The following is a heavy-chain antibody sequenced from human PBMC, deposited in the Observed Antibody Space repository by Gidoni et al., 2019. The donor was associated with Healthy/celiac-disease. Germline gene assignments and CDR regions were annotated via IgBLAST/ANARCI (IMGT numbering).Heavy chain of an antibody. CDR2: INPNSGGT. V-gene: IGHV1-2*02. CDR1: GYTFTGYY. CDR3: ASGSSGWYGSEYFQH. Sequence: VQLVQSGAEVKKPGASVKVSCKASGYTFTGYYMHWVRQAPGQGLEWMGWINPNSGGTNDAQKFQGRVTMTRDTSISTAYMELSRLRSDDTAVYYWASGSSGWYGSEYFQHWGQGTLVTVSS. D-gene: IGHD6-19*01. J-gene: IGHJ1*01.